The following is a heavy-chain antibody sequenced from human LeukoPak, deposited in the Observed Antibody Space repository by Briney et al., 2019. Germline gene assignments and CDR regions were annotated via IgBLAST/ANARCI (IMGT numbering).Heavy chain of an antibody. V-gene: IGHV3-23*01. D-gene: IGHD2-8*01. J-gene: IGHJ5*02. Sequence: PGGSLRLSCSASGFTFRNYGISWVRQAPGKGLEWVSGISGSGGSSYYADSVKGRFTISRDNSKDTVYLQMNSLRAEDTAVYYCARMWRQFIALVYATEFDPWGQGTLVTVSS. CDR2: ISGSGGSS. CDR1: GFTFRNYG. CDR3: ARMWRQFIALVYATEFDP.